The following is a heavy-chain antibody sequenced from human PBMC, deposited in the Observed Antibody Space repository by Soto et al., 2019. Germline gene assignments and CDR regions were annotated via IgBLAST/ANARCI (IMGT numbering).Heavy chain of an antibody. Sequence: PGGSLSLSCAASGFTFSSYAMSWVRQAPGKGLEWVSTISGSGGSTYYADSVKGRFTISRDNAKNTLYLQMNSLRAEDTAVFYCANLVRMVYYGMDVWGQGTTVSVSS. CDR1: GFTFSSYA. V-gene: IGHV3-23*01. CDR2: ISGSGGST. CDR3: ANLVRMVYYGMDV. J-gene: IGHJ6*02. D-gene: IGHD3-10*01.